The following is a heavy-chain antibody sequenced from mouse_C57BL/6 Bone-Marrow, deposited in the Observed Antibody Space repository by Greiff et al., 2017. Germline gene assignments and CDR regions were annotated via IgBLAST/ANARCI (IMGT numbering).Heavy chain of an antibody. Sequence: ESGPGLVKPSQSLSLTCFVTGYSITSGYYWNWIRQFPGNKLEWMGYISYDGSNNYNPSLKNRISITRDTSKNQFILKLNSVTTEDTATYYCAREGYYFDYWGQGTTLTVSS. CDR1: GYSITSGYY. J-gene: IGHJ2*01. V-gene: IGHV3-6*01. CDR3: AREGYYFDY. D-gene: IGHD3-1*01. CDR2: ISYDGSN.